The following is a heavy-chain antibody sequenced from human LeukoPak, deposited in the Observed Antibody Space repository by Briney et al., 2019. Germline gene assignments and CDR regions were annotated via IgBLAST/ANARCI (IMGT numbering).Heavy chain of an antibody. V-gene: IGHV3-74*01. J-gene: IGHJ4*02. Sequence: GGSPRLSCAASGFTFSSYWMHWVRQAPGKGLVWVSRINSDGSSTSYADSVKGRFTISRDNAKNTLYLQMNSLRAEDTAVYYCIIAAAGAFDYWGQGTLVTVSS. D-gene: IGHD6-13*01. CDR3: IIAAAGAFDY. CDR1: GFTFSSYW. CDR2: INSDGSST.